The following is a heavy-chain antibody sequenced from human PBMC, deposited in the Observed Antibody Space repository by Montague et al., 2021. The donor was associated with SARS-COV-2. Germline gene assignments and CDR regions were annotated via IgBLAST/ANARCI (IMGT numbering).Heavy chain of an antibody. CDR2: INHSGST. CDR3: ARGPVDDNCSGGSCYSRYYYGMDV. Sequence: SETLSLTCTVSGGSTASHYWSWIRQPPGKGLEWIGEINHSGSTNYNPSLKSRVTISVDTSKNQFSLKLSSVTAADTAVYYCARGPVDDNCSGGSCYSRYYYGMDVWGQGTTVTVSS. J-gene: IGHJ6*02. CDR1: GGSTASHY. V-gene: IGHV4-34*01. D-gene: IGHD2-15*01.